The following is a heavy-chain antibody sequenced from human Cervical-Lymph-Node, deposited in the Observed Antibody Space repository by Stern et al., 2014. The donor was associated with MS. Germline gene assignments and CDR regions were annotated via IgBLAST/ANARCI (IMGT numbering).Heavy chain of an antibody. Sequence: VQLVESGGGLVQPGGYLRLSCAASGFTFSSHWMHWVRQAPGKWLGWVSRIYGDGSSTKYADSVKGRFTISRDNAKSTLYLQMNSLRAEDSAVYYCARDAWPAASGPLIDYWGRGTLVTVSS. CDR1: GFTFSSHW. V-gene: IGHV3-74*03. CDR2: IYGDGSST. CDR3: ARDAWPAASGPLIDY. D-gene: IGHD6-13*01. J-gene: IGHJ4*02.